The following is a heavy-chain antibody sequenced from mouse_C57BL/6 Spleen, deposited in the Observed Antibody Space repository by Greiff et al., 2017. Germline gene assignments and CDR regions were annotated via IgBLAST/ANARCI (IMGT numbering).Heavy chain of an antibody. D-gene: IGHD2-2*01. CDR1: GFTFTDYY. Sequence: DVKLVESGGGLVQPGGSLSLSCAASGFTFTDYYMSWVRQPPGKALEWLGFIRNKTNGYTTEYSASVKGRFTISRDTSQSILYLQMNALRAEDSATYYCARYGGNDVSAYAMDYWGQGTSVTVSS. V-gene: IGHV7-3*01. J-gene: IGHJ4*01. CDR2: IRNKTNGYTT. CDR3: ARYGGNDVSAYAMDY.